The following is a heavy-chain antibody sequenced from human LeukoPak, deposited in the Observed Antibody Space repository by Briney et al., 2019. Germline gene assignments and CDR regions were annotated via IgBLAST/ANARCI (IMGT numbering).Heavy chain of an antibody. J-gene: IGHJ4*02. CDR1: GGSICSYY. CDR3: ARLNGGR. CDR2: ISYSGST. Sequence: SETLSLTCTVSGGSICSYYWSWIRQPPGKGLEWIGYISYSGSTNYNPSLKSRVTISVDTSKNQFSLKLISVTAADTAVYYCARLNGGRWGQGTLVTVSS. V-gene: IGHV4-59*08. D-gene: IGHD3-10*01.